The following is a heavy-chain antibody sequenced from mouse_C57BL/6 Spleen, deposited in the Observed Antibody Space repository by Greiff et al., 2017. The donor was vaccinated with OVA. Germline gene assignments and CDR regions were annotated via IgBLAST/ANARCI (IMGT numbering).Heavy chain of an antibody. Sequence: QVQLQQSGAELVKPGASVKMSCKASGYTFTTYPIEWMKQNHGTSLAWIGNFHPYNDDTTYNEKFKGKATLTVDKSSSTVYLELSRLTDDDSAVYYWARGGSPWYFYVWGTGTTVTVSS. CDR3: ARGGSPWYFYV. CDR2: FHPYNDDT. J-gene: IGHJ1*03. D-gene: IGHD6-2*01. CDR1: GYTFTTYP. V-gene: IGHV1-47*01.